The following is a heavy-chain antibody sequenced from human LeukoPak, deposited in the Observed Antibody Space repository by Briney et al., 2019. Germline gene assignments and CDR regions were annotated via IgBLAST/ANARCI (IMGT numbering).Heavy chain of an antibody. CDR2: INHSGST. J-gene: IGHJ6*03. V-gene: IGHV4-34*01. D-gene: IGHD2-15*01. CDR1: GGSFSGYY. CDR3: ARGQIVVVVAGPYYYYYMDV. Sequence: PSETLSLTXAVYGGSFSGYYWSWIRQPPGKGLEWIGEINHSGSTNYNPSLRSRVTISVDTSKNQFSLKLSSVTAADTAVYCCARGQIVVVVAGPYYYYYMDVWGKGTTVTVSS.